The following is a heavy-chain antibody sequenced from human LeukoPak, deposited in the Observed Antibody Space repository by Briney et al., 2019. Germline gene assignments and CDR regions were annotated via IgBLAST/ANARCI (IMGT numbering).Heavy chain of an antibody. CDR1: GFTFSNYA. D-gene: IGHD6-13*01. Sequence: GGSLRLSCAASGFTFSNYAMNWVRQAPGKGPECVSSISDSGGKTYYADSVKGRFTISRDNSKNTLYLQMNSLRAEDTAVYYCAKRGLGSSWSNLDYWGQGTLVTVSS. J-gene: IGHJ4*02. CDR2: ISDSGGKT. V-gene: IGHV3-23*01. CDR3: AKRGLGSSWSNLDY.